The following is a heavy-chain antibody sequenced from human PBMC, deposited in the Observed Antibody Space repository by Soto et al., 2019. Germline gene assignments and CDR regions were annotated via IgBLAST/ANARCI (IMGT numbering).Heavy chain of an antibody. D-gene: IGHD3-3*01. CDR3: AHRVLRTVFGLVTTTAIYFDF. CDR2: IYWDDDK. CDR1: GFSLTTSGVG. J-gene: IGHJ4*02. V-gene: IGHV2-5*02. Sequence: QITLNESGPTLVKPTQTHTLTCTFSGFSLTTSGVGVGWIRQSPGKAPEWLALIYWDDDKRYSPSLKSRLTITKDTSKNQVVLTMANLDPADTATYYCAHRVLRTVFGLVTTTAIYFDFWGQGTPVAVSS.